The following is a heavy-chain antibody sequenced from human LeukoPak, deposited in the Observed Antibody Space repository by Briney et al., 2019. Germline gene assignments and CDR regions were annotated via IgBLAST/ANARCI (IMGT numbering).Heavy chain of an antibody. CDR1: GFTLSSYA. CDR2: ISGSGGST. J-gene: IGHJ4*02. D-gene: IGHD5-12*01. CDR3: ATGRGYSGYATDY. Sequence: GGSLRLSCAASGFTLSSYAMSWVRQAPGKGLEWVSAISGSGGSTYYADSVKGRFTISRDNSKNTLYLQMNSLRAEDTAVYYCATGRGYSGYATDYWGQGTLVTVSS. V-gene: IGHV3-23*01.